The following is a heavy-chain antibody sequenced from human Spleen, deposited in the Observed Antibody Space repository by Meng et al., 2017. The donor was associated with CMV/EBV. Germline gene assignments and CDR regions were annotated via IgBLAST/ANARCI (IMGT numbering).Heavy chain of an antibody. CDR1: GGSFSGYY. Sequence: GSLRLSCAVYGGSFSGYYWSWIRQPPGKGLEWIGEINHSGSTNYNPSLKSRVTISVDTSKNHFSLKLSSVTAADTAVYYCARTLPDYYDSSGSDAFGIWGQGTLVTVSS. CDR3: ARTLPDYYDSSGSDAFGI. J-gene: IGHJ3*02. V-gene: IGHV4-34*01. D-gene: IGHD3-22*01. CDR2: INHSGST.